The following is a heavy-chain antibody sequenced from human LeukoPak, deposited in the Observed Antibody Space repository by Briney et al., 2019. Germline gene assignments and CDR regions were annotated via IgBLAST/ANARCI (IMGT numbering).Heavy chain of an antibody. V-gene: IGHV3-30*02. Sequence: PGGSLRLSCAASGFTFSSYGMHWVRQAPGKGLEWLAYIRHDGSNKYYADCVKGRFTISRDNSKNTVYLQMNSLRDEDMAVYYCGRAPSAAGTIDYWGEGTLVTVSS. CDR3: GRAPSAAGTIDY. CDR2: IRHDGSNK. CDR1: GFTFSSYG. J-gene: IGHJ4*02. D-gene: IGHD6-13*01.